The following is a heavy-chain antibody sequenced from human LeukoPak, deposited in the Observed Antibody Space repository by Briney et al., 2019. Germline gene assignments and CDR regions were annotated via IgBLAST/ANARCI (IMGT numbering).Heavy chain of an antibody. CDR2: ISGSGGST. J-gene: IGHJ5*02. D-gene: IGHD6-19*01. CDR3: AKDLVSAGWYLGSNWFDP. V-gene: IGHV3-23*01. CDR1: GFTFSSYA. Sequence: GGSLRLSCAASGFTFSSYAMSWVRQAPGKGLEWVSAISGSGGSTYYADSVKGRFTISRDNSKNTLYLQMNSLRAEDTAVYYCAKDLVSAGWYLGSNWFDPWGQGTLVIVSS.